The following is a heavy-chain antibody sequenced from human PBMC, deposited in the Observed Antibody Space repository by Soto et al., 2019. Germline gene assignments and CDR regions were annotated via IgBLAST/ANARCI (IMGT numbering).Heavy chain of an antibody. J-gene: IGHJ4*02. CDR3: FRGGVTSRTFDY. D-gene: IGHD3-16*01. V-gene: IGHV5-51*01. Sequence: ESLKISCKGSGYIIKNYWIGWVRQMPGQGLEWMGITFPDDSDTSYSPSFQGHVTISVDKSISTAYVQWSSLKASDSAIYYCFRGGVTSRTFDYWGQGTLVTVSS. CDR2: TFPDDSDT. CDR1: GYIIKNYW.